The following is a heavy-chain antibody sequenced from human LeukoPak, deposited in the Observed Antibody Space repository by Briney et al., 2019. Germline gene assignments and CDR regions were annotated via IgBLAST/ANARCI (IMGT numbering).Heavy chain of an antibody. V-gene: IGHV1-69*05. D-gene: IGHD6-6*01. J-gene: IGHJ6*03. CDR3: ARQVAARNFYYMDV. Sequence: SVKVSCKASGGTFSSYAISWVRQAPGQGLEWMGGIIPIFGTANYAQKFQGRVTITTDESTSTAYMELSSLRSEDMAVYYCARQVAARNFYYMDVWGKGTTVTVSS. CDR2: IIPIFGTA. CDR1: GGTFSSYA.